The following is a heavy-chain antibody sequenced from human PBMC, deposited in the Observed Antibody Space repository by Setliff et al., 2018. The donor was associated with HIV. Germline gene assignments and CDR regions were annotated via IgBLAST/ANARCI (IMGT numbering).Heavy chain of an antibody. CDR2: ISSNSGEI. CDR1: GFTFSGYS. V-gene: IGHV3-21*06. J-gene: IGHJ5*02. Sequence: GGSLRLSCAASGFTFSGYSMNWVRQAPGKGLEWVSSISSNSGEIFYAESLKGRFTISRDNPKNSLYLQMNSLRAEDSAVYYRARDLPGMAPWGQGTLVTVSS. CDR3: ARDLPGMAP. D-gene: IGHD6-13*01.